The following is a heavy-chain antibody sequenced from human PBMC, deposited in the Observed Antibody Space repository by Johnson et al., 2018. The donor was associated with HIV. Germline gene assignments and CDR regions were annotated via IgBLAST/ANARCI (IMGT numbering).Heavy chain of an antibody. V-gene: IGHV3-30*14. D-gene: IGHD6-25*01. CDR3: ARAKQRADAFDI. Sequence: GGVVQPGRSLRLSCAASGFTFSSYAMHWVRQAPGKGLEWVAVISYDGSNKCYADSVKGRFTISRDNSKKTRYLQMNSLRAEDTAVYYCARAKQRADAFDIWGQGTMVTVSS. CDR2: ISYDGSNK. J-gene: IGHJ3*02. CDR1: GFTFSSYA.